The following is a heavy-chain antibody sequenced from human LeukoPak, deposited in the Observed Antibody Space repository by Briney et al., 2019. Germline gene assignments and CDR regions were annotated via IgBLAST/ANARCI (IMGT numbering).Heavy chain of an antibody. CDR3: ARGCSSTSCWLRMDV. D-gene: IGHD2-2*01. CDR2: IYTSGST. J-gene: IGHJ6*02. V-gene: IGHV4-4*07. CDR1: GGSITNYY. Sequence: KPSETLSLTCTVSGGSITNYYWSWIRQPAGEGLEWIGRIYTSGSTSYNPSLKSRVTMSVDTSKNQFSLKLGSVTAADTAVYYCARGCSSTSCWLRMDVWGQGTTVTVSS.